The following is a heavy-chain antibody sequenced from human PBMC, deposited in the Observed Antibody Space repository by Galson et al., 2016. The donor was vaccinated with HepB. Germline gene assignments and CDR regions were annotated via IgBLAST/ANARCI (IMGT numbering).Heavy chain of an antibody. Sequence: DSVKGRSTVSRDDVGKSLYLQMNSLRAEDTAVYYCAKDSSGWSRDYWGQGTLVTVSS. V-gene: IGHV3-7*01. CDR3: AKDSSGWSRDY. J-gene: IGHJ4*02. D-gene: IGHD6-19*01.